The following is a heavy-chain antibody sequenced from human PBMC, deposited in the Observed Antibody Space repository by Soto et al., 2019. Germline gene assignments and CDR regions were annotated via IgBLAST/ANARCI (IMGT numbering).Heavy chain of an antibody. J-gene: IGHJ5*02. CDR1: GYTFTHYA. CDR3: ARGLAADGA. Sequence: QVQLVQSGAEVKKPGASVKVSCTASGYTFTHYAIHWVRHAPGQSLEWLGFINAGSGNTKYSQTFQGRLTFTKDTSASTAYMDLSSLRSEATAIYYCARGLAADGAWGQGTLVTVSS. D-gene: IGHD6-13*01. V-gene: IGHV1-3*01. CDR2: INAGSGNT.